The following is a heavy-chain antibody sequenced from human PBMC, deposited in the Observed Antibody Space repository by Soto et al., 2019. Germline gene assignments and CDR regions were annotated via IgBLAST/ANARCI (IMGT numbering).Heavy chain of an antibody. CDR1: GFTFSSYA. J-gene: IGHJ5*02. CDR3: AKDGMKDGFGVAARLSDNWFDP. CDR2: ISGSGGST. Sequence: GGSLRLSCAASGFTFSSYAMSWVRQAPGKGLEWVSAISGSGGSTYYADSVKGRFTISRDNSKNTLYLQMNSLRAEDTAVYYCAKDGMKDGFGVAARLSDNWFDPWGQGTLVTVSS. D-gene: IGHD6-6*01. V-gene: IGHV3-23*01.